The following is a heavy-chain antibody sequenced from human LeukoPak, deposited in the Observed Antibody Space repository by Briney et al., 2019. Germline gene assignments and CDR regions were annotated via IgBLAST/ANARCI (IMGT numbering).Heavy chain of an antibody. V-gene: IGHV4-61*08. CDR2: IYYSGST. D-gene: IGHD4-23*01. CDR1: GGSISSGGYY. Sequence: SETLSLTCTVSGGSISSGGYYWSWIRQHPGKGLEWIGYIYYSGSTNYNPSLKSRVTISVDTSKNQFSLKLSSVTAADTAVYYCARHDYGGYYYGMDVWGQGTTVTVSS. J-gene: IGHJ6*02. CDR3: ARHDYGGYYYGMDV.